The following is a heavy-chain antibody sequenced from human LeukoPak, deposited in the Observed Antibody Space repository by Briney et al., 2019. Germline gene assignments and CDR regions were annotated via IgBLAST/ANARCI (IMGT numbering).Heavy chain of an antibody. J-gene: IGHJ3*02. CDR3: ARWEDTGAFDI. V-gene: IGHV1-8*03. D-gene: IGHD1-26*01. CDR1: GYTFTSYD. CDR2: MNPNSGNT. Sequence: ASVKVSCKASGYTFTSYDINWVRQATGQGLEWMGWMNPNSGNTGYAQKFQGRVTITRNTSISTAYMELSSLRSGDTAVYYCARWEDTGAFDIWGQGTMVTVSS.